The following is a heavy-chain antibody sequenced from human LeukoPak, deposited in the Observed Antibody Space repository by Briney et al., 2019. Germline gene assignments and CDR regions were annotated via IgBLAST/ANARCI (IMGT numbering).Heavy chain of an antibody. V-gene: IGHV4-59*01. J-gene: IGHJ4*02. CDR2: IYYSGST. CDR3: ARVGSYGDLYFDY. CDR1: GGSISSYY. Sequence: KPSETLSLTCTVSGGSISSYYWSWIRQPPGKGLEWIGYIYYSGSTNYNPSLKSRVTISVDTSKNQFSLKLSSVTAADTAVYYCARVGSYGDLYFDYWGQGTLVTVPS. D-gene: IGHD4-17*01.